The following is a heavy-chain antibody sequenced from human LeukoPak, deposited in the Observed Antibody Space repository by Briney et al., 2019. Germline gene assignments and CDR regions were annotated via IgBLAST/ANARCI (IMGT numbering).Heavy chain of an antibody. CDR3: AREVSPWVAAAGGEIDY. J-gene: IGHJ4*02. D-gene: IGHD6-13*01. Sequence: ASETLSLTCTVSGGSISSYYWSWIRQPPGKGLEWIGYIYYSGSTNYNPSLKSRVTISVDTSKNQFSLKLSSVTAADTAVYYCAREVSPWVAAAGGEIDYWGQGTLVTVSS. CDR1: GGSISSYY. V-gene: IGHV4-59*01. CDR2: IYYSGST.